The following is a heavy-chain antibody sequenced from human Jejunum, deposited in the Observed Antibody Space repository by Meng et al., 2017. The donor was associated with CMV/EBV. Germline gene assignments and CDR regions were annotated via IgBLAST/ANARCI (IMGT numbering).Heavy chain of an antibody. J-gene: IGHJ4*02. CDR2: TNPRSANT. Sequence: QVQLVQSGAEVKKPGASVKVSCKASGYTFTSYDINWVRQAAGQGLEWMGWTNPRSANTGSAQKFQGRLTMTMNTSIGTVYMELSSLRSEDTAVYYCARNGIFFDYWGQGALVTVSS. D-gene: IGHD1-14*01. CDR3: ARNGIFFDY. V-gene: IGHV1-8*01. CDR1: GYTFTSYD.